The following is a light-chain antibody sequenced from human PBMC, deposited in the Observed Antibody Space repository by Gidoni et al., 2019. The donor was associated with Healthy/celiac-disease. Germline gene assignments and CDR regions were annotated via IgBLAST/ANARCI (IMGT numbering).Light chain of an antibody. CDR3: QQYNSYWT. V-gene: IGKV1-5*01. J-gene: IGKJ1*01. CDR1: QSISSW. Sequence: DIQMTQSPSTLSASVGDRVTITCRASQSISSWLAWYQQKPGKAPKLLIYDASSLESWVPSRFSGSGSGTEFTLTISSLQPDDFATYYCQQYNSYWTFGQXTKVEIK. CDR2: DAS.